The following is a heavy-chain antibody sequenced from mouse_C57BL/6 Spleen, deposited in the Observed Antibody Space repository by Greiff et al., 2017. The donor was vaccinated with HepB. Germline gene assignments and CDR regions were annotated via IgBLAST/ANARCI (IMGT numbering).Heavy chain of an antibody. CDR1: GYAFSSSW. V-gene: IGHV1-82*01. CDR3: ARDFITTVVSYFDY. CDR2: IYPGDGDT. D-gene: IGHD1-1*01. J-gene: IGHJ2*01. Sequence: VQLQQSGPELVKPGASVKISCKASGYAFSSSWMNWVKQRPGKGLEWIGRIYPGDGDTNYNGKFKGKATLTADKSSSTAYMQLSSLTSEDAAVYFCARDFITTVVSYFDYWGQGTTLTVSS.